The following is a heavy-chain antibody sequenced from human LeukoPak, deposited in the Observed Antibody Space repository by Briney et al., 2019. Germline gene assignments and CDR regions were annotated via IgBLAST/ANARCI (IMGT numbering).Heavy chain of an antibody. CDR1: GDSISSYY. Sequence: SETLSLTCTVSGDSISSYYWSWIRQPPGKGLEWMGYINYSGNTNYNPSLKSRVTISVDASKNQFYLRLTSVTAADTAVYYCAREGRQDYVYFDCWGQGTLVTVSS. CDR3: AREGRQDYVYFDC. CDR2: INYSGNT. D-gene: IGHD4-17*01. J-gene: IGHJ4*02. V-gene: IGHV4-59*01.